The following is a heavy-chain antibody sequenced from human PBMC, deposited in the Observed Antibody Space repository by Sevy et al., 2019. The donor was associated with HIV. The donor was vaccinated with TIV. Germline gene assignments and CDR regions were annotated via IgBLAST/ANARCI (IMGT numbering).Heavy chain of an antibody. D-gene: IGHD3-3*01. CDR1: GFTFSDAW. Sequence: GGSLRLSCAASGFTFSDAWMTWVRQAPGKGLEWVGRIKSKTDGGTTDYAAPVKGRFTISRDDSKNTLYLQMNSLKTEDTAVYYCTATDFGVVNRYFDFWGQGALVTVSS. CDR2: IKSKTDGGTT. J-gene: IGHJ4*02. V-gene: IGHV3-15*01. CDR3: TATDFGVVNRYFDF.